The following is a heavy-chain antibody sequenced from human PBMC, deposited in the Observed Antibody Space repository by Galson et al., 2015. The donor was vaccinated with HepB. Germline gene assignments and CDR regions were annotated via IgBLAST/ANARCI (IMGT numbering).Heavy chain of an antibody. D-gene: IGHD2-15*01. CDR2: INPSGGST. J-gene: IGHJ5*02. CDR3: ARDQYCSGGSCYQGYNWFDP. V-gene: IGHV1-46*01. Sequence: SVKVSCKASGYTFTSYYMHWVRQAPGQGLEWMGIINPSGGSTSYAQKFQGRVTMTRDTSTSTVYMELSSLRSEDTAVYYCARDQYCSGGSCYQGYNWFDPWGQGTLVTVSS. CDR1: GYTFTSYY.